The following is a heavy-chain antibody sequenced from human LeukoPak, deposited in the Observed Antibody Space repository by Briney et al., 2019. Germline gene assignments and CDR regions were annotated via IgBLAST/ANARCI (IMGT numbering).Heavy chain of an antibody. CDR3: ARDHCSSTSCHSRPSDAFDI. V-gene: IGHV1-46*01. J-gene: IGHJ3*02. CDR1: GYTFTSYY. CDR2: INPSGGST. Sequence: ASVKVSCKASGYTFTSYYMHWVRQAPGQGLEWMGIINPSGGSTSYAQKFQGRVTMTRDTSTSTVYMELSSLRSEDTAVYYCARDHCSSTSCHSRPSDAFDIWGQGTMVTVSS. D-gene: IGHD2-2*01.